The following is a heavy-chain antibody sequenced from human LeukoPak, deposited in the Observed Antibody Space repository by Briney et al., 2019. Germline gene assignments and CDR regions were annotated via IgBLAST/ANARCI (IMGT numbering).Heavy chain of an antibody. CDR1: GFTFSIYA. V-gene: IGHV3-23*01. Sequence: GGSLRLSCAASGFTFSIYAMSWVRQAPGKGLEWVSDISGSGGSTYYADSVKGRFTISRDNSKNTLYLQMNSLRAEDTAVYYCAKDPSSDSWSGGYWGQGTLVTVSS. CDR2: ISGSGGST. CDR3: AKDPSSDSWSGGY. D-gene: IGHD6-13*01. J-gene: IGHJ4*02.